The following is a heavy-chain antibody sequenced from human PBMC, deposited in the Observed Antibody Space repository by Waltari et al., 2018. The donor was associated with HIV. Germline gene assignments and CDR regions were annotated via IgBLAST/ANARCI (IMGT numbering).Heavy chain of an antibody. J-gene: IGHJ4*02. CDR3: ARDRVDYDFWSGYSR. V-gene: IGHV3-7*01. Sequence: EVQLVESGGGLVQPGGSLRLSCAASGFTFSSYWMSWVRQAPGKGLEWVANIKQDGSEKYYVDSVKGRFTISRDNAKNSLYLQMNSLRAEDTAVYYCARDRVDYDFWSGYSRWGQGTLVTVSS. CDR1: GFTFSSYW. D-gene: IGHD3-3*01. CDR2: IKQDGSEK.